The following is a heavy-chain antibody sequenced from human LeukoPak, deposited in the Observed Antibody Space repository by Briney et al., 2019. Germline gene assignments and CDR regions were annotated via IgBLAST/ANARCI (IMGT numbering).Heavy chain of an antibody. CDR1: GFTFDDYA. D-gene: IGHD2-2*01. CDR2: ISWSSGSI. V-gene: IGHV3-9*01. J-gene: IGHJ3*02. CDR3: AKAAVPAASAFDI. Sequence: GRSLRLSCAASGFTFDDYAMHWVRQAPGKGLEWVSGISWSSGSIGYADSVKGRFTISRDNAKNSLYLQMNSLRAEDTALYYCAKAAVPAASAFDIWGQGTMVTVSS.